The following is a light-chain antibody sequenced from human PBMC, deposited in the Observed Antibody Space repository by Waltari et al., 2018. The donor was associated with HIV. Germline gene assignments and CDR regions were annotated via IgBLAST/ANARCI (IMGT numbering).Light chain of an antibody. CDR1: QSVATY. J-gene: IGKJ5*01. Sequence: EIMLTQSPATLSLSPGEGATLSCRASQSVATYLACFQQKPGQAPRLLFYDASNRATGIPARFTGSGSGTDFTLTISSLEPEDFGVYYCQQRSIPITFGQGTRLEI. V-gene: IGKV3-11*01. CDR3: QQRSIPIT. CDR2: DAS.